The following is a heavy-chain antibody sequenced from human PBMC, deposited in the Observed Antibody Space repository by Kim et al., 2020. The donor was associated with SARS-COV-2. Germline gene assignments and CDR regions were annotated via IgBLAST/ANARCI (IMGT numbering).Heavy chain of an antibody. CDR2: ISGSGGST. V-gene: IGHV3-23*01. J-gene: IGHJ4*02. Sequence: GGSLRLSCAASGFTFSSYAMSWVRQAPGKGLEWVSAISGSGGSTYYADSVKGRFIISRDNSKNTLYLQMNSLRAEDTAVYYCAKGIWFGDQGGGWGQGTLVTVSS. D-gene: IGHD3-10*01. CDR1: GFTFSSYA. CDR3: AKGIWFGDQGGG.